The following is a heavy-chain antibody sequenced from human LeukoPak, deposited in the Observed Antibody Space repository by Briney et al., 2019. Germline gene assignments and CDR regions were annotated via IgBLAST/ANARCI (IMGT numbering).Heavy chain of an antibody. CDR1: GFTFSSYW. V-gene: IGHV3-7*03. CDR3: ARDATLLYCGGDCYCLDY. Sequence: GGSLRLSCAASGFTFSSYWMSWVRQAPGKGLEWVANIKQDGSEKYYVDSVKGRFTISRDNAKNSLYLQMNSLRAEDTAVYYCARDATLLYCGGDCYCLDYWGQGTLVTVSS. J-gene: IGHJ4*02. D-gene: IGHD2-21*02. CDR2: IKQDGSEK.